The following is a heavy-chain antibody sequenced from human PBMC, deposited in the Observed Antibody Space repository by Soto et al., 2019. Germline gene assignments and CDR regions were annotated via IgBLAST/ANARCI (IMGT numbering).Heavy chain of an antibody. V-gene: IGHV1-18*04. Sequence: QVQLVQSGGEVRKPGASVKVSCKTSGYTFTNNGINWVRQAPGQGLEWMGWISGYNANTKYAQKFQGRVTLTTDTLSSTAFMELRSLRSDDTAVFYCARVSTHYNMDVWGQGTTVTVS. CDR3: ARVSTHYNMDV. D-gene: IGHD1-1*01. J-gene: IGHJ6*02. CDR1: GYTFTNNG. CDR2: ISGYNANT.